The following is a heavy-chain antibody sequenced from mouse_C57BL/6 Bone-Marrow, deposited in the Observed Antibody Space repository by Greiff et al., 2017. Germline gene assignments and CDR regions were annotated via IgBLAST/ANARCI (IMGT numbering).Heavy chain of an antibody. CDR3: AGWVAYYYGKYVGAMAY. V-gene: IGHV1-55*01. D-gene: IGHD2-1*01. CDR1: GYTFTSYW. Sequence: VQLQQSGAELVKPGASVKMSCKASGYTFTSYWITWVKQRPGQGLEWIGDIYPGSGSTNYNEKFKSKATLTVDTSSSTAYMQLSSLTSEDSAVYYCAGWVAYYYGKYVGAMAYWGQGNSVTVSS. J-gene: IGHJ4*01. CDR2: IYPGSGST.